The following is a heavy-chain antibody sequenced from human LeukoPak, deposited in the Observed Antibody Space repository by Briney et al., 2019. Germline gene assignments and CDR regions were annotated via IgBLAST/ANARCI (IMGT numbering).Heavy chain of an antibody. V-gene: IGHV3-23*01. CDR2: ISGSGGST. J-gene: IGHJ4*02. CDR1: GFTFSSYA. D-gene: IGHD6-19*01. CDR3: ARVAYSSGWYNRFFDY. Sequence: GGSLRLSCAASGFTFSSYAMSWVRQAPGKGLEWVSAISGSGGSTYYADSVKGRFTISRDNAKNSLYLQMNSLRAEDTAVYYCARVAYSSGWYNRFFDYWGQGTLVTVSS.